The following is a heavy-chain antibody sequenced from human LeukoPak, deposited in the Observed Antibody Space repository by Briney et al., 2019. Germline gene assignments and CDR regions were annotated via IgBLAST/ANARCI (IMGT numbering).Heavy chain of an antibody. CDR1: GGSISSYY. CDR2: IYSSGNT. V-gene: IGHV4-4*07. CDR3: ATVRGYCSSNDCFNWFDP. Sequence: SETLSLTCTVSGGSISSYYWTWIRQPAGKGLEWIGRIYSSGNTNYNPSLRSRVTISVDMSKNQFSLRLRSVTAADTAVYYCATVRGYCSSNDCFNWFDPWGQGILVTVSS. D-gene: IGHD2-2*01. J-gene: IGHJ5*02.